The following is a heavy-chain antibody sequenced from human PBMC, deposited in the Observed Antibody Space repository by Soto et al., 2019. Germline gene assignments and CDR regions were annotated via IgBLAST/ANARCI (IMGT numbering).Heavy chain of an antibody. J-gene: IGHJ3*02. CDR2: ISYDGSDR. V-gene: IGHV3-30-3*01. CDR3: ARGYCGNSGAFDM. CDR1: GFTFSSYG. D-gene: IGHD2-21*02. Sequence: QVQLVESGGGVVQPERSLRLSCAASGFTFSSYGIHWVRQAPGKGLEWVALISYDGSDRYYADSVKGRFTISRDNSKNTLYLQMNSLRAEDTAVYYCARGYCGNSGAFDMWGQGTLVTVTS.